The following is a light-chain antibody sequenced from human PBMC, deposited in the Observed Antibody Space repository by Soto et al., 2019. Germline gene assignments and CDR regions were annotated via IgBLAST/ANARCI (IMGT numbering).Light chain of an antibody. J-gene: IGKJ4*01. V-gene: IGKV1-12*01. Sequence: DIQLTQSPSSVSTSAGDRVTITCRASQGISSWLAWYQQKPEKAPKLVIYDASSLHSGVPSRFSGSGSGKDFTITISSLQNEDFENYYCQKANSFPLTFGGGNKVDIK. CDR2: DAS. CDR1: QGISSW. CDR3: QKANSFPLT.